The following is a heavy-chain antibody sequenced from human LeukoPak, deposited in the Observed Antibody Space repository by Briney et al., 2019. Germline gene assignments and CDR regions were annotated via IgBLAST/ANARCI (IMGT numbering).Heavy chain of an antibody. J-gene: IGHJ4*02. D-gene: IGHD3-10*01. CDR1: GYTFTSYD. CDR2: MNPNSGNT. Sequence: ASVKVSCKASGYTFTSYDINWVRQATGQGLEWMGWMNPNSGNTGYAQKFQGRATMTRNTSISTAYMELSSLRSEDTAVYYCARVITMVRGVPPGYWGQGTLVTVSS. V-gene: IGHV1-8*01. CDR3: ARVITMVRGVPPGY.